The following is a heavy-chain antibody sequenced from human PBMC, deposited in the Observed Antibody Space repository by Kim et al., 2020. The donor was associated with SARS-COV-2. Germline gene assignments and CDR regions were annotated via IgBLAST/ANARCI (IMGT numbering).Heavy chain of an antibody. D-gene: IGHD6-19*01. J-gene: IGHJ4*02. Sequence: THAQGFTGRLVFSLDTSVSTAYLQISSLKAEDTAVYYCARTDSSGRIDYWGQGTLVTVSS. V-gene: IGHV7-4-1*02. CDR3: ARTDSSGRIDY.